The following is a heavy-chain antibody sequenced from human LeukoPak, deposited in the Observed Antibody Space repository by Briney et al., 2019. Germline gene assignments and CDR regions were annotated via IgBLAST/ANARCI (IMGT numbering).Heavy chain of an antibody. CDR1: GFTFTNYV. D-gene: IGHD2/OR15-2a*01. Sequence: GGSLRLSCMASGFTFTNYVMNWVRQVPGKGLEWVAHISTRTGSSGYADSVRSRFTISRDTARNSPYLEMNSLRVEDTAIYYCARDGGVEGSTTWFDPWGQGTQVTVSS. V-gene: IGHV3-21*01. CDR3: ARDGGVEGSTTWFDP. CDR2: ISTRTGSS. J-gene: IGHJ5*02.